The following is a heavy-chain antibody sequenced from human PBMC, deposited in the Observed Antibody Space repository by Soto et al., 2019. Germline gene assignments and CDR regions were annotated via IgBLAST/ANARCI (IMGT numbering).Heavy chain of an antibody. D-gene: IGHD3-22*01. Sequence: ASVKFSCKASGYTFTGYYLHWARQAPGQGLEWMGWINPSSGGTNYAQQFQGRVTMTRDTSMSTAYMELSRLRSDDTAVYYCARDQLQTHYYDSSGTYYAFDYWGQGTLVTVSS. CDR2: INPSSGGT. J-gene: IGHJ4*02. V-gene: IGHV1-2*02. CDR3: ARDQLQTHYYDSSGTYYAFDY. CDR1: GYTFTGYY.